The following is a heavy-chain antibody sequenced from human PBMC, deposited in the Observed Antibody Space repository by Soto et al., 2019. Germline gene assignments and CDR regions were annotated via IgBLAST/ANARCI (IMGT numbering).Heavy chain of an antibody. CDR3: ARGPRVSSTGTGAH. V-gene: IGHV3-74*01. CDR2: ISDDGSTA. CDR1: GFTFIAYW. Sequence: GGSLRLSCAVSGFTFIAYWMHWVRQVPGKGLTWVSRISDDGSTATYADSVKGRFVISRDNAKNSLYLEMNTLRVDDSGLYYCARGPRVSSTGTGAHWGRGTLVTVSS. D-gene: IGHD1-1*01. J-gene: IGHJ4*02.